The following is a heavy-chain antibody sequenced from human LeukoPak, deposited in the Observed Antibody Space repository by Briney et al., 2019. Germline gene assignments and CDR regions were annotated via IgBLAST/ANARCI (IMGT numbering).Heavy chain of an antibody. D-gene: IGHD4-17*01. V-gene: IGHV1-2*02. CDR1: GYMFTDYY. CDR3: ARESFSTLTSATDAFDI. J-gene: IGHJ3*02. Sequence: ASVKVSCKTSGYMFTDYYMHWVRQAPGQGLEWMGWINPNSGGTNSAQRFQGRVTMTRDTSISTAYMELSRLRSDDTAVYYCARESFSTLTSATDAFDIWGKGTMVTVSS. CDR2: INPNSGGT.